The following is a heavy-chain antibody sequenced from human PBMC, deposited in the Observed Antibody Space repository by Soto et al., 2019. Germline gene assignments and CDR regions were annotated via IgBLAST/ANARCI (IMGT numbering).Heavy chain of an antibody. CDR2: IYYSGST. J-gene: IGHJ6*02. Sequence: QVQLQESGPGLVKPSETLSLTCTVSGGSISSYYWSWIRQPPGMGLEWIGYIYYSGSTNYNPSLKSRVTISVDTSKNQFSLKLSSVTAADTAVYYCARLTGHYYYGMDVWGQGTTVTVSS. CDR3: ARLTGHYYYGMDV. V-gene: IGHV4-59*08. CDR1: GGSISSYY.